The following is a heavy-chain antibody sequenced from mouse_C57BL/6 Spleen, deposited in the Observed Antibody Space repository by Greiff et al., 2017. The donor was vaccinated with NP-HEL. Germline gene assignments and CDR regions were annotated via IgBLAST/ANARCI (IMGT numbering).Heavy chain of an antibody. Sequence: EVQVVESGGDLVKPGGSLKLSCAASGFTFSSYGMSWVRQTPDKSLEWVATISSGGSYTYYPDSVKGRFTISRDKAKNTLYLQMSSLKSEDTAMYYCARPYYDGLYAMDYWGQGTSVTVSS. CDR2: ISSGGSYT. CDR3: ARPYYDGLYAMDY. CDR1: GFTFSSYG. V-gene: IGHV5-6*01. J-gene: IGHJ4*01. D-gene: IGHD1-1*01.